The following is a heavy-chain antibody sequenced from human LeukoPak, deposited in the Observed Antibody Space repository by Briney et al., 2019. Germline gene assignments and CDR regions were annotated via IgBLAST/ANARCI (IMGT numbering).Heavy chain of an antibody. CDR1: GGSISSGSHY. CDR3: ARLGRFGALLPYYYYMDV. Sequence: SQTLSLTCTVSGGSISSGSHYWTWIRQPAGKGLEYIGRVYSSGSTDSNPSLRSRLTMSVDTSKNQLSLKLTSVTAADTAVYYCARLGRFGALLPYYYYMDVWGKGTTVTVSS. D-gene: IGHD3-10*01. J-gene: IGHJ6*03. CDR2: VYSSGST. V-gene: IGHV4-61*02.